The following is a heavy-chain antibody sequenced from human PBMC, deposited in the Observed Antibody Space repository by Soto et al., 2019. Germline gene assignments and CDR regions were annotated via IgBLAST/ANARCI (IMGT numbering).Heavy chain of an antibody. CDR3: ARDRGRRDGYNANWYLDL. CDR2: IIPIFGTA. V-gene: IGHV1-69*12. CDR1: GGTFSSYA. J-gene: IGHJ2*01. D-gene: IGHD3-10*01. Sequence: QVQLVQSGAEVKKPGSSVKVSCKASGGTFSSYAISWVRQAPGQGLEWMGGIIPIFGTANYAQKFQGRVTITADESTSTAYMELSSLRSEDTAVYYCARDRGRRDGYNANWYLDLWGRGTLVTVSS.